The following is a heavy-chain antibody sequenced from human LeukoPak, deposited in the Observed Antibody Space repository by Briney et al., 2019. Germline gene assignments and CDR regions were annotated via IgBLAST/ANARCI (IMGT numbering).Heavy chain of an antibody. CDR3: ASPMTTPGSGYYYYYGMDV. V-gene: IGHV1-69*13. CDR1: GGTFSSYA. CDR2: IIPIFGTA. D-gene: IGHD3-3*01. J-gene: IGHJ6*02. Sequence: VASVKVSCKASGGTFSSYAISWVRQAPGQGLEWMGGIIPIFGTANYAQKFQGRVTITADESTSTAYMELSSLRSEDTAVYYCASPMTTPGSGYYYYYGMDVWGQGTTVTVSS.